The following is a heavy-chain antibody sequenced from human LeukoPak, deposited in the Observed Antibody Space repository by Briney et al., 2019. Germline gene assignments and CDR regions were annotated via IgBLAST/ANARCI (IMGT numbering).Heavy chain of an antibody. CDR2: ISYDGSNK. CDR3: AKDRDEFRSGSQV. Sequence: GKSLRLSCAASGITFSSYGMHCVRQAPGKGLEWVAVISYDGSNKYYADSVKGRFTISRDNSKSTLYLQMNSLRTEDTAVYYCAKDRDEFRSGSQVWGQGILVTVSS. V-gene: IGHV3-30*18. J-gene: IGHJ4*02. D-gene: IGHD3-3*01. CDR1: GITFSSYG.